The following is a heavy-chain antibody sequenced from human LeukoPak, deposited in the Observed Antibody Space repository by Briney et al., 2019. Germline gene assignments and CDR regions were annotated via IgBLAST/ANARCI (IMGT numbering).Heavy chain of an antibody. CDR1: GFTFSSYW. CDR2: IKQDGSEK. J-gene: IGHJ4*02. CDR3: ARATRGYSYGADY. Sequence: PGGSLRLSCAASGFTFSSYWMSWVRQAPGKGLEWVANIKQDGSEKYYVDSVKGRFTISRDNAKNSLYLQMNSLRAEDTAVYYCARATRGYSYGADYWGQGTLVTVSS. V-gene: IGHV3-7*01. D-gene: IGHD5-18*01.